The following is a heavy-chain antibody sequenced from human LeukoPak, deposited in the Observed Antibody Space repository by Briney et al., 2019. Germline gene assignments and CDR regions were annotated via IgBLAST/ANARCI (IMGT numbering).Heavy chain of an antibody. D-gene: IGHD1-7*01. V-gene: IGHV3-7*04. CDR3: GREIPGGTTSLDC. CDR1: GLTFSNYW. J-gene: IGHJ4*02. Sequence: GGSLRLSCAASGLTFSNYWVSWVRQAPGKGLEWVANIKEDGSDKNYVDSVRGRFTISRDNAKNALYLQMNSLRAEDTAVYYCGREIPGGTTSLDCWGQGTVVTVSS. CDR2: IKEDGSDK.